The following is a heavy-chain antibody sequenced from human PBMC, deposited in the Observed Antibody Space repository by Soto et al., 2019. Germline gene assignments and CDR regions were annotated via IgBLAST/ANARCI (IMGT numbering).Heavy chain of an antibody. D-gene: IGHD3-22*01. J-gene: IGHJ6*02. V-gene: IGHV4-34*01. CDR2: INHSGST. Sequence: SETLSLTCAVYGGSFSGYYWSWIRQPPGKGLEWIGEINHSGSTNYNPSLKSRVTISVDTSKNQFSLKLSSVTAADTAVYYCARDRIRGYYDSSGPTDVWGQGTTVTVSS. CDR1: GGSFSGYY. CDR3: ARDRIRGYYDSSGPTDV.